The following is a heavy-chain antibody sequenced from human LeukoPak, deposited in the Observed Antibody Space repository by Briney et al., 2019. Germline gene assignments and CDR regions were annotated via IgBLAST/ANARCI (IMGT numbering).Heavy chain of an antibody. D-gene: IGHD3-10*01. J-gene: IGHJ4*02. CDR3: ARDRTYYYGSGSYYIDY. CDR1: GFSFRNYA. CDR2: TSSDETNK. Sequence: SGGSLRLSCAVSGFSFRNYAMHWVRQAPGKGLEWVAVTSSDETNKYYADSVKGRFTISRDNAKNSLYLQMNSLRAEDTAVYYCARDRTYYYGSGSYYIDYWGQGTLVTVSS. V-gene: IGHV3-33*08.